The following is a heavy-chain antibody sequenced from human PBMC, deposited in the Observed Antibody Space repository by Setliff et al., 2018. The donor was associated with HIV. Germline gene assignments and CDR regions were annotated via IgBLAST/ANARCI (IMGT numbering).Heavy chain of an antibody. D-gene: IGHD2-15*01. J-gene: IGHJ4*02. CDR3: AHGYCSGGSCYHAY. Sequence: SGSYAGEPTQTLRLTCTFSGFSLNTTGVSVGWIRQPPGKALDWLALIYWDDDWRYRPSLKSRLTITKDNSKNQVVLTMTNMDPVDTATYYCAHGYCSGGSCYHAYWSQGTLVTVSS. CDR2: IYWDDDW. CDR1: GFSLNTTGVS. V-gene: IGHV2-5*02.